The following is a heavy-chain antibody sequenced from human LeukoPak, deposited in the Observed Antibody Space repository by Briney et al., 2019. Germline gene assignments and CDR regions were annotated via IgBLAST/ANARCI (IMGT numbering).Heavy chain of an antibody. Sequence: ATVKVSCKVSGHTFTDYYMHWVQQPPGKGLEWMGLVDPEDGETIYAEQFEGRVTITPDTSTDTAYVVLSGLTSEDPAVYYCATVPAKSHDYCGQGTLGTASS. V-gene: IGHV1-69-2*01. J-gene: IGHJ4*02. CDR3: ATVPAKSHDY. CDR2: VDPEDGET. CDR1: GHTFTDYY. D-gene: IGHD2-2*01.